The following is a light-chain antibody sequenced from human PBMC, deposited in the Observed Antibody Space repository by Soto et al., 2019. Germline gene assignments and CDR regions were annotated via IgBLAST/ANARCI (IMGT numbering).Light chain of an antibody. V-gene: IGKV3-20*01. CDR2: GAS. CDR1: QSLSSSF. J-gene: IGKJ5*01. Sequence: PGERASLSCGASQSLSSSFIAXYQXKXGXXXSXXXYGASSRATGVPDRFSGTGYETDFTLTISSLEPEDFAVYYCQQYDNSPITFGQGTRLEIK. CDR3: QQYDNSPIT.